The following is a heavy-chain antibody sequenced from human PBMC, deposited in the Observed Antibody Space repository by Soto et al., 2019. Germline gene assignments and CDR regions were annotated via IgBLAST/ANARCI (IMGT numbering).Heavy chain of an antibody. V-gene: IGHV3-23*01. CDR3: AKDRRNLLRFLEWLPKDYGMDV. Sequence: PGGSLRLSCAASGFTFSSHAMSWVRQAPGKGLEWVSAISGSGGSTYYADSVKGRFTISRDNSKNTLYLQMNSLRAEDTAVYYCAKDRRNLLRFLEWLPKDYGMDVWGQGTTVTVSS. CDR2: ISGSGGST. D-gene: IGHD3-3*01. J-gene: IGHJ6*02. CDR1: GFTFSSHA.